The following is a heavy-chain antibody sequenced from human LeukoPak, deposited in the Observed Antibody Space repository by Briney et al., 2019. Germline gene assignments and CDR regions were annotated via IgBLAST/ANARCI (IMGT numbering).Heavy chain of an antibody. CDR3: ARNPCGGGTCYNDY. D-gene: IGHD2-15*01. CDR1: GYTFTGYY. V-gene: IGHV1-2*06. CDR2: INPNSGGT. J-gene: IGHJ4*02. Sequence: ASVKVSCKASGYTFTGYYIHWVRQAPGQGLEWMERINPNSGGTNYAQKFQGRVTMTRDTSISTAYMELSRLKSDDTAVYYCARNPCGGGTCYNDYWGQGTLVTVSS.